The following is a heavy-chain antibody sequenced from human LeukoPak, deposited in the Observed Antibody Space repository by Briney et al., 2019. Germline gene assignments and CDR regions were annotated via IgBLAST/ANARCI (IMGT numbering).Heavy chain of an antibody. CDR1: GYTFTGYY. J-gene: IGHJ4*02. D-gene: IGHD2-15*01. CDR2: INPNSGGT. CDR3: ARDQGGGSCYY. V-gene: IGHV1-2*02. Sequence: ASVKVSCKASGYTFTGYYMHWVRQAPGQGLEWMGWINPNSGGTNYAQEFQGRVTMTRDTSINTAYMELSRLRSDDTAVYYCARDQGGGSCYYWGQGTLVTVSS.